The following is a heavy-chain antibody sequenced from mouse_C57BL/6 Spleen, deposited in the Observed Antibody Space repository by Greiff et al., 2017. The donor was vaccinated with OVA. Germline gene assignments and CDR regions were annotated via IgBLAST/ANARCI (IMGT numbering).Heavy chain of an antibody. CDR1: GYTFTDYE. CDR2: IDPETGGT. V-gene: IGHV1-15*01. CDR3: TPPPDAMDY. Sequence: VKLVESGAELVRPGASVTLSCKASGYTFTDYEMHWVKQTPVHGLEWIGAIDPETGGTAYNQKFKGKAILTADKSSSTAYMELRSLTSEDSAVYYCTPPPDAMDYWGQGTSVTVSS. J-gene: IGHJ4*01.